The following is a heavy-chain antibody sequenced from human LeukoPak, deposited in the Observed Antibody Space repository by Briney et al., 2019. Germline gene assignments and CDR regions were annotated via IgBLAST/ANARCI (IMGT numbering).Heavy chain of an antibody. D-gene: IGHD3-10*01. CDR1: GGSVSSGSYY. CDR2: IYYSGST. V-gene: IGHV4-61*01. J-gene: IGHJ4*02. Sequence: SETLSLTCTVSGGSVSSGSYYWSWIRQPPWNGLEWIGYIYYSGSTNYNPSLKSRVTISVDTSKNQFSLKLSSVTAADTAVYYCARTQFGEYADYWGQGTLVTVSS. CDR3: ARTQFGEYADY.